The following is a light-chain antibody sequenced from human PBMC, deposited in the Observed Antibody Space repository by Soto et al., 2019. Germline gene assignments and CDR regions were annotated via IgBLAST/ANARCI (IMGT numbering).Light chain of an antibody. Sequence: EIVLTQSPATLSLSPGERATLSCRASQSVSSYLAWYQQKPGQAPRLLIYDIFKRATGIPARFSGSGSGPDFTLTISSLEPDDFAVYYCQQRSNWPCTFGPGTKVDIK. CDR3: QQRSNWPCT. CDR1: QSVSSY. CDR2: DIF. J-gene: IGKJ3*01. V-gene: IGKV3-11*01.